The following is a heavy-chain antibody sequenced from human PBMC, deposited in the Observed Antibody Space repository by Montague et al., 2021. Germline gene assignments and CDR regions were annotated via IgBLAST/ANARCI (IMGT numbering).Heavy chain of an antibody. Sequence: TLSLTCAVHGGSLSGYIWNWIRQPPGRDLEWIGQISHTGSTSYNPSLKSRVTMSVDTSENHVSLRLSSVTAADTAVYYCTRGEVAVTGIDYWGQGALVTVSS. CDR3: TRGEVAVTGIDY. V-gene: IGHV4-34*01. D-gene: IGHD6-19*01. CDR2: ISHTGST. J-gene: IGHJ4*02. CDR1: GGSLSGYI.